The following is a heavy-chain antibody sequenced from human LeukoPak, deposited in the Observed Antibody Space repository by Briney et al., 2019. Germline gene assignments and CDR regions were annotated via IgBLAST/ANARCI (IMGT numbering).Heavy chain of an antibody. Sequence: PSETLSLTCAVYGGSFIGYYWTWIRQPPGKGLEWIGEIKHRGGATYNPSLKSRVTMAVDTPKNQFSLRLTSVTAADTAVYYCARSRVSGFGFDYWGQGPLVTVSS. CDR1: GGSFIGYY. V-gene: IGHV4-34*01. D-gene: IGHD5-12*01. CDR2: IKHRGGA. CDR3: ARSRVSGFGFDY. J-gene: IGHJ4*02.